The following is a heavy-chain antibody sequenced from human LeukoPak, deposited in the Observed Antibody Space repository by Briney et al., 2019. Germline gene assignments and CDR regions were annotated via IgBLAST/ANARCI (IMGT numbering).Heavy chain of an antibody. CDR3: AKDTVYSLRYCSSTSCPLIDY. D-gene: IGHD2-2*01. Sequence: GGSLRLSCAASRFTFDDYAMHWVRQAPGKGLEWVSLISGVGGSTYYADSVKGRFTISRDNSKNSLYLQMNSLRTEDTAFYYCAKDTVYSLRYCSSTSCPLIDYWGQGTLVTVSS. V-gene: IGHV3-43*02. CDR2: ISGVGGST. CDR1: RFTFDDYA. J-gene: IGHJ4*02.